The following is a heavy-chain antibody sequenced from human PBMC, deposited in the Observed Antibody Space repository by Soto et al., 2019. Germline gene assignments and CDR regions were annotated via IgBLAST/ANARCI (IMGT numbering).Heavy chain of an antibody. J-gene: IGHJ4*02. CDR2: IGPESGAT. CDR1: GYTFTGHY. D-gene: IGHD5-12*01. V-gene: IGHV1-2*02. CDR3: GRGRSGQIVVFY. Sequence: ASVKVSCKASGYTFTGHYIHWVRQAPEQGPEWMGEIGPESGATRYAQKFQGRVTMTRDMSITTVYMELNNLSPDDTAVYYCGRGRSGQIVVFYWGQGTPVSVSS.